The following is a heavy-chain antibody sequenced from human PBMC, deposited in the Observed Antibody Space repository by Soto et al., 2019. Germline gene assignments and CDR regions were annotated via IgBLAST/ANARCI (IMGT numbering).Heavy chain of an antibody. V-gene: IGHV4-34*01. D-gene: IGHD1-20*01. CDR3: ARCASRRYFDW. Sequence: PSETLSLTCAVYGGSFSGYYWSWIRQPPGKGLEWIGEINHSGSTNYNPSLKSRVTISVDTSKNQFSLKLSSVTAADTAVYYCARCASRRYFDWLGQGTLVTVSS. CDR2: INHSGST. J-gene: IGHJ4*02. CDR1: GGSFSGYY.